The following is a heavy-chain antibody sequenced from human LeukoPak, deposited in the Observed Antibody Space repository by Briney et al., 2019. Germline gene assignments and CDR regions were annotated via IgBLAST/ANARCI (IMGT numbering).Heavy chain of an antibody. D-gene: IGHD3-10*01. V-gene: IGHV1-18*01. Sequence: ASVKVSCKASNYTFTRYSINWVRQAPGRGLEWMGSVSPYNCFANHAMKFLGSVTMTTDTSSSTAYMHLMSLRPDDTAVYYCARDRVLGYYGSGSYYLAYYYGMDVWGQGTTVTVSS. CDR2: VSPYNCFA. J-gene: IGHJ6*02. CDR3: ARDRVLGYYGSGSYYLAYYYGMDV. CDR1: NYTFTRYS.